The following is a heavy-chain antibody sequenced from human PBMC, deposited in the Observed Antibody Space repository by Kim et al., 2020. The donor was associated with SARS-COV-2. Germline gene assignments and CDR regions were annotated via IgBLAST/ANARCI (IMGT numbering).Heavy chain of an antibody. Sequence: RYSPSFQGPVTISADKSISTAYLQWSSLKASDTAMYYCAAGRLVRKAFDIWGQGTMVTVSS. V-gene: IGHV5-51*01. J-gene: IGHJ3*02. CDR3: AAGRLVRKAFDI. D-gene: IGHD6-19*01.